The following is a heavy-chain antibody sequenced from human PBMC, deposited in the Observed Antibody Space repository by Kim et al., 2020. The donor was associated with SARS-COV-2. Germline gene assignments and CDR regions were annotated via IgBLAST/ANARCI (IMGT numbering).Heavy chain of an antibody. CDR1: GFTFSSYG. CDR2: ISYDGSNK. V-gene: IGHV3-33*05. D-gene: IGHD2-15*01. J-gene: IGHJ3*02. CDR3: ARDRKGSGKAWGAFDI. Sequence: GGSLRLSCAASGFTFSSYGMHWVRQAPGKGLEWVAVISYDGSNKYYADSVKGRFTISRDNSKNTLYLQMNSLRAEDTAVYYCARDRKGSGKAWGAFDIWGQGTMVTVSS.